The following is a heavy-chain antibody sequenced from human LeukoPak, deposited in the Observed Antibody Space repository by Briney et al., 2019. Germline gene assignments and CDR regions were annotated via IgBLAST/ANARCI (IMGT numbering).Heavy chain of an antibody. Sequence: SETLSLTCTVSAGSISSYYWSWIRQPPGKGLEWIGYIYYSGSTKYNPSLGSRVTISVDTSKNQFSLKLSSVTAADTAVYYCARDIDGYNALDYWGQGTLVTVSS. CDR1: AGSISSYY. J-gene: IGHJ4*02. CDR2: IYYSGST. D-gene: IGHD5-24*01. V-gene: IGHV4-59*01. CDR3: ARDIDGYNALDY.